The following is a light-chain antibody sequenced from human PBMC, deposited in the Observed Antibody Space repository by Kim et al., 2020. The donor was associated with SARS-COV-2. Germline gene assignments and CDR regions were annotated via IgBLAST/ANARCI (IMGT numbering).Light chain of an antibody. CDR2: KVS. CDR3: IQGTHWPYT. V-gene: IGKV2-30*02. Sequence: DVVMTQSPLSLPVTLGQPASISCRSSQSLVHSDGNTYLTWFQQRPGQSPRRLIEKVSNRDSGVPDRFSGSASGTDFTLKISRVEAEDVGVYYCIQGTHWPYTFGQGTKLEIK. J-gene: IGKJ2*01. CDR1: QSLVHSDGNTY.